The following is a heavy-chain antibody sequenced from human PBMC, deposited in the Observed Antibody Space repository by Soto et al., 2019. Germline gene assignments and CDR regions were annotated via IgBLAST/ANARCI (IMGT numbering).Heavy chain of an antibody. CDR3: TTDSYSTIIIVRFDY. Sequence: WGSLRLSCAASGFTFSNACINWIRQAPEKGLEWVGRIKSKTDGGTTDYAEPVKGRFAISRDDSNNMVYLQMNSLKIEDTAVYYCTTDSYSTIIIVRFDYWGHGTLVTVSS. D-gene: IGHD3-22*01. V-gene: IGHV3-15*07. J-gene: IGHJ4*01. CDR1: GFTFSNAC. CDR2: IKSKTDGGTT.